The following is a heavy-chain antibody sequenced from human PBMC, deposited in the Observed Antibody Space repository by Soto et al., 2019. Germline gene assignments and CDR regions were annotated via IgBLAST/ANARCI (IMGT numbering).Heavy chain of an antibody. CDR1: GYSFTCCW. D-gene: IGHD2-8*01. CDR2: IYPGDSDS. J-gene: IGHJ3*02. CDR3: ARHTLGYCTNGVCYTLDAFDI. V-gene: IGHV5-51*01. Sequence: GGALNISWKCSGYSFTCCWIGLVRQMPGKGLEWMGIIYPGDSDSRYSTSFQGQVTISADKSISTAYMQWSSLKASDTAMYYCARHTLGYCTNGVCYTLDAFDIWGQGTMVTVSS.